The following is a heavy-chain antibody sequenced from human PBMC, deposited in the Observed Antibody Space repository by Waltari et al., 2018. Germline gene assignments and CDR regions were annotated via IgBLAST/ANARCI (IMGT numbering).Heavy chain of an antibody. CDR1: GFTFSSYA. V-gene: IGHV3-23*01. D-gene: IGHD6-25*01. J-gene: IGHJ6*02. Sequence: EVQLLESGGGLVQPGGSLRLSCAASGFTFSSYAMSWVRQAPGKGLEWVSAIRGSGGRKYYADAVKGRFTISRDNSKNTLDLQMNSLRAEDTAVYYCAKDQRVAYHYSYYYGMDVWGQGTTVTVSS. CDR3: AKDQRVAYHYSYYYGMDV. CDR2: IRGSGGRK.